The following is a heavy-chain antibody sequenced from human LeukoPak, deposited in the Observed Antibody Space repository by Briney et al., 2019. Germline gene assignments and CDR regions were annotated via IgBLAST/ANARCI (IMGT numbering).Heavy chain of an antibody. CDR3: AREFGGYDSFFDY. J-gene: IGHJ4*02. Sequence: GXIXSGGXYXSRIRQHPXKXXXXXXYIYYSGSTYYNPSLKSRVTISVDTSKNQFSLKLSSVTAADTAVYYCAREFGGYDSFFDYWGQGTLVTVSS. CDR2: IYYSGST. CDR1: GXIXSGGXY. V-gene: IGHV4-31*02. D-gene: IGHD5-12*01.